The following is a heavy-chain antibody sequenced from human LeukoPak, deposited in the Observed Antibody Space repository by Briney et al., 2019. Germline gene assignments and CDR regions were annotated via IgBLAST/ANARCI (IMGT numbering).Heavy chain of an antibody. CDR1: GFTFSSYG. J-gene: IGHJ4*02. CDR3: ARDFQSAY. V-gene: IGHV3-7*01. Sequence: GGSLRLSCVASGFTFSSYGMHWVRQAPGKGLEWVAYINQDGSEKNYVDSGKGRFTVSRDNGKNSLYLQLNSLRVEDTAVYYCARDFQSAYWGQGTLVTVSS. CDR2: INQDGSEK.